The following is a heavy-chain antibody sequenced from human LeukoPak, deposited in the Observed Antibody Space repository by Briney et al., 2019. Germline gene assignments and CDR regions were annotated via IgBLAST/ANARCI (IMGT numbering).Heavy chain of an antibody. CDR3: AKDMASNWGFEGIRALDD. V-gene: IGHV3-30*18. Sequence: GGSLRLSCAASGFIFSSYAMDWVRQAPGKGLEWLAVISHDGSNTHYADSVKGRFTISRDNSKNTLYVQMNSLTAEDTAVYYCAKDMASNWGFEGIRALDDWGQGTLVTVSS. D-gene: IGHD7-27*01. J-gene: IGHJ4*02. CDR2: ISHDGSNT. CDR1: GFIFSSYA.